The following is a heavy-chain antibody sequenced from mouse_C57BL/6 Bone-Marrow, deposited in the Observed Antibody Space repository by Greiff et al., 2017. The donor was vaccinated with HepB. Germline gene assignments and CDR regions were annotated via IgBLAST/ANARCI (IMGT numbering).Heavy chain of an antibody. J-gene: IGHJ1*03. CDR1: GYTFTSYW. CDR3: AREGGYYGSSYYWYFDV. Sequence: QVQLQQPGAELVKPGASVKLSCKASGYTFTSYWMHWVKQRPGQGLEWIGMIHPNSGSTNYNEKFKSKATLTVDKSSSTAYMQLSSLTSEDSAVYYCAREGGYYGSSYYWYFDVWGTGTTVTVSS. D-gene: IGHD1-1*01. V-gene: IGHV1-64*01. CDR2: IHPNSGST.